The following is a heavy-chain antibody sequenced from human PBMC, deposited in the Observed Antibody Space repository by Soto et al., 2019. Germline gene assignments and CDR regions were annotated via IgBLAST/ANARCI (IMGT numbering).Heavy chain of an antibody. Sequence: QLQLQESGPGLVKPSEILSLTCTVSGGSSSSTYYWGWIRQPPGKGLEWIGSIYYSGRTYYNPSLKSRVTISVVTSKIQFSLRLSSVTAADTAVYYCARGGDYSPPDVWGHGTTVTVSS. D-gene: IGHD2-15*01. V-gene: IGHV4-39*01. CDR3: ARGGDYSPPDV. J-gene: IGHJ6*02. CDR2: IYYSGRT. CDR1: GGSSSSTYY.